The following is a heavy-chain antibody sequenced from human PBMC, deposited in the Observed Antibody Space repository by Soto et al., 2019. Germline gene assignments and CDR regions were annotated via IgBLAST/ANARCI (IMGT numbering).Heavy chain of an antibody. J-gene: IGHJ6*02. CDR2: TYYRSKWYN. V-gene: IGHV6-1*01. D-gene: IGHD2-2*01. CDR3: ARVWGLVVPAANYYYGMDV. Sequence: KQSPTLSLTCAISGDSVSSNSAAWNWIRQSPSRGLEWLGRTYYRSKWYNDYAVSVKSRITINPDTSKNQFSLQLNSVTPEDTAVYYCARVWGLVVPAANYYYGMDVWGQGTTVTVSS. CDR1: GDSVSSNSAA.